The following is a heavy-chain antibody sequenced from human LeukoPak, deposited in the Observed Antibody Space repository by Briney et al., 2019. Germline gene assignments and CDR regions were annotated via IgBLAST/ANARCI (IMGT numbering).Heavy chain of an antibody. J-gene: IGHJ6*02. CDR2: IKQDGSEK. CDR1: GFTFSSYG. V-gene: IGHV3-7*01. D-gene: IGHD6-13*01. Sequence: PGRSLRLSCAASGFTFSSYGMHWVRQAPGKGLEWVANIKQDGSEKYYVDSVKGRFTISRDNAKNSLYLQMNSLRAEDTAVYYCARDRTTRYSSSWYEPYYYYYYGMDVWGQGTTVTVSS. CDR3: ARDRTTRYSSSWYEPYYYYYYGMDV.